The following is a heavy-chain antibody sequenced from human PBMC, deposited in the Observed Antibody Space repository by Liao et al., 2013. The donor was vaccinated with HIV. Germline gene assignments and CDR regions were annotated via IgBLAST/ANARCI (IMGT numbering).Heavy chain of an antibody. CDR1: GGSISSYY. CDR3: ARGRGITIFGPADL. D-gene: IGHD3-3*01. CDR2: THYSGSS. J-gene: IGHJ2*01. V-gene: IGHV4-59*01. Sequence: QVQLQQWGAGLLKSSETLSLTCTVSGGSISSYYWGWIRQPPGRGLEWIGYTHYSGSSNYNPSLKSRVTISLDTSKTQFSLNLTSVTAADTAVYYCARGRGITIFGPADLWGRGTLVTVSS.